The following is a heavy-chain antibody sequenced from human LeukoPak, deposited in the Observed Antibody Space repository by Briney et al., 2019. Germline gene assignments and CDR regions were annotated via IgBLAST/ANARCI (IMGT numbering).Heavy chain of an antibody. CDR3: CRHWVYIDY. CDR1: GGSISSYY. CDR2: IYYSGST. D-gene: IGHD7-27*01. J-gene: IGHJ4*02. Sequence: KASETLSLTCTVSGGSISSYYWSWIRQPPGKGLEWIGYIYYSGSTYYNPSLKSRVTISVDTSKNQFSLKLSSVTAADTAVYYCCRHWVYIDYWGQGTLVTVSS. V-gene: IGHV4-59*06.